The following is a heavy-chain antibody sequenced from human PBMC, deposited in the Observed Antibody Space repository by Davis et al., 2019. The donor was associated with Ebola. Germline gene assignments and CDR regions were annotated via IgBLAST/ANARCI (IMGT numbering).Heavy chain of an antibody. V-gene: IGHV3-21*06. Sequence: PGGSLRLSCAASEFTSSPYAIHWVRQPPERGLECVSSFSTDSTDIFYADSVQGRFTTSRDNTKNSLDLQMNSLRAEDTAVYYCAFEGGFDLWTGYTRVSWGQGTLVTVAS. CDR1: EFTSSPYA. D-gene: IGHD3/OR15-3a*01. J-gene: IGHJ5*01. CDR2: FSTDSTDI. CDR3: AFEGGFDLWTGYTRVS.